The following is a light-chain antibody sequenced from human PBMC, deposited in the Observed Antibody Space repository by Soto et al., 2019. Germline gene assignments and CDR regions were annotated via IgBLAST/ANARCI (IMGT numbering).Light chain of an antibody. J-gene: IGKJ5*01. Sequence: EIVITQSPATLSVSPGERATLSCRASQSVNSNYLAWYQQKPGQAPRLLIYGISKRATDIPVRFSGSGSGTEFTLTISSLQPEDFATYYCQQHGQWPITFGQGTRLEIK. V-gene: IGKV3D-15*01. CDR3: QQHGQWPIT. CDR1: QSVNSN. CDR2: GIS.